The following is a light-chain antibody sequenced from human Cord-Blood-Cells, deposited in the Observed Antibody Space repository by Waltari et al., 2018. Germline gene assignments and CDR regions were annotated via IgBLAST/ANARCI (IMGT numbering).Light chain of an antibody. V-gene: IGKV1-8*01. Sequence: AIWMTQSQSSLSSSTRDRVTITCRASQGISSYLAWYQQKPGKAPKLLIYAASTLQSGVPSRFSGSGSGTDFTLTISCLQSEDFATYYCQQYYSYPMYTFGQGTKLEIK. CDR3: QQYYSYPMYT. J-gene: IGKJ2*01. CDR2: AAS. CDR1: QGISSY.